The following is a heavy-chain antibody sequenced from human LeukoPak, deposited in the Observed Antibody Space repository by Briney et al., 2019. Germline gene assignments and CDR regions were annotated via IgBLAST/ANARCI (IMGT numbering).Heavy chain of an antibody. Sequence: SETLSLTCAVYGGSFSGYYRSWIRQPPGKGLEWIGEINHSGSGNYNPSLKPRLMMSVDTSKSQISLRLTSVTAADTAVYYCVRRAFGPRWQFLYEKKYYFDYWARGTLVTVSS. V-gene: IGHV4-34*01. CDR2: INHSGSG. J-gene: IGHJ4*02. D-gene: IGHD4-23*01. CDR3: VRRAFGPRWQFLYEKKYYFDY. CDR1: GGSFSGYY.